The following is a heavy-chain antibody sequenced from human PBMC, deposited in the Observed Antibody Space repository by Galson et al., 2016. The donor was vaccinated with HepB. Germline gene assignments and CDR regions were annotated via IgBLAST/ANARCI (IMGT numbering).Heavy chain of an antibody. CDR2: IIPMFGRA. V-gene: IGHV1-69*01. J-gene: IGHJ4*02. CDR3: ARVDYYGSGTHYYFDY. Sequence: GLEWMGGIIPMFGRANYAQRFQGKVTITADESTGTAYMEMSSLRSDDTAVYYCARVDYYGSGTHYYFDYWGQGTLVTVSS. D-gene: IGHD3-10*01.